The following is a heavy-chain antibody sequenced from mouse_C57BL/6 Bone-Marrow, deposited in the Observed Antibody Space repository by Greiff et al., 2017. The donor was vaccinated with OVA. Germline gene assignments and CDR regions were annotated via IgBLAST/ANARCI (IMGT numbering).Heavy chain of an antibody. CDR2: ISSGGSYT. CDR3: ARRGRDGYPAWFAY. J-gene: IGHJ3*01. Sequence: EVQRVESGGDLVKPGGSLKLSCAASGFTFSSYGMSWVRQTPDKRLEWVATISSGGSYTYYPDSVKGRFTISRDNAKNTLYLQMSSLKSEDTAMYYCARRGRDGYPAWFAYWGQGTLVTVSA. D-gene: IGHD2-3*01. CDR1: GFTFSSYG. V-gene: IGHV5-6*01.